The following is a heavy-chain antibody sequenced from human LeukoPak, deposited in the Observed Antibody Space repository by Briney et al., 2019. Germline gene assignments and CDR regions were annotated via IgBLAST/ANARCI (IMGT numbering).Heavy chain of an antibody. CDR1: GFTFSSYS. CDR3: ARDLTIGDYYYYYGMDV. Sequence: GGSLRLSCAASGFTFSSYSMNWVRQAPGKGLEWVSSISSSSSYIYYADSVKGRFTISSDNAKNSLYLQMNSLRAKDTAVYYCARDLTIGDYYYYYGMDVWGKGTTVTVSS. J-gene: IGHJ6*04. D-gene: IGHD4/OR15-4a*01. CDR2: ISSSSSYI. V-gene: IGHV3-21*01.